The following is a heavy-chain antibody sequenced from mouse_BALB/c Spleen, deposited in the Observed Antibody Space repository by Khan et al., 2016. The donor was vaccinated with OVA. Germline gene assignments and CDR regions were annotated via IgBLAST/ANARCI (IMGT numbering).Heavy chain of an antibody. CDR2: INYSGST. CDR3: ARGVRLTY. J-gene: IGHJ3*01. Sequence: EVQLQESGLGLVKPSQSLSLTCTVTGYSITSDSAWNWIRQFPGNKLEWMGYINYSGSTSYNPPLKSRISITRDTSKNQFFLQLNSVTTEDTATYFCARGVRLTYWGQGTLVTVSA. V-gene: IGHV3-2*02. D-gene: IGHD2-14*01. CDR1: GYSITSDSA.